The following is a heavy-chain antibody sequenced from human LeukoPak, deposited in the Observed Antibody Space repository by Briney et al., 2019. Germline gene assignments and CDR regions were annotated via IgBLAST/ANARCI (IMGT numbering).Heavy chain of an antibody. V-gene: IGHV3-7*01. J-gene: IGHJ4*02. CDR3: VRGPHYGAYTDYFDY. CDR1: GFTFSRHW. CDR2: IKQDGNEN. Sequence: GGSLRLSCAASGFTFSRHWMSWVRQAPGKGLEWVATIKQDGNENYYVDSVKGRFTISRDDAKNSLYLQMNSLRVEDTALYYCVRGPHYGAYTDYFDYWGRGTLVTVSS. D-gene: IGHD4-17*01.